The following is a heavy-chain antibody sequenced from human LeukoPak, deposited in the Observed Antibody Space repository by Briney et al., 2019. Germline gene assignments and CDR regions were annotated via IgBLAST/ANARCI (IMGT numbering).Heavy chain of an antibody. CDR2: INPKSGGT. J-gene: IGHJ4*02. V-gene: IGHV1-2*02. Sequence: ASLTVSCKASGYTFTGYYIPWVRQAPGQGLEWMGWINPKSGGTNYAQKLQCRVTMTRDTSISTAYMELSRLRSDDTAVYFCARVIGFGELSLGHWGQGTLVTVSS. CDR1: GYTFTGYY. D-gene: IGHD3-10*01. CDR3: ARVIGFGELSLGH.